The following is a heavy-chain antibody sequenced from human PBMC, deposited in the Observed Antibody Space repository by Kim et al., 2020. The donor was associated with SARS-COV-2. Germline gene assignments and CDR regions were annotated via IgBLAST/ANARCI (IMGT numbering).Heavy chain of an antibody. CDR1: GFTFSSYG. CDR3: ARDEGVMVTYFDY. V-gene: IGHV3-33*01. J-gene: IGHJ4*02. Sequence: GGSLRLSCGASGFTFSSYGMHWVRQAPGKGLEWVAVIWYDGSNKYYADSVKGRFTISRDNSKNTLYLQMNSLRAEDTAVYYCARDEGVMVTYFDYWGRGPLVPVSS. CDR2: IWYDGSNK. D-gene: IGHD5-18*01.